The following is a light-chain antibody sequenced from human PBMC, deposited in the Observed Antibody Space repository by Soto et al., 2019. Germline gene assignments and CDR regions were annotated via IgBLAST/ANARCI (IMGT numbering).Light chain of an antibody. V-gene: IGKV1-5*01. CDR1: QTISSW. J-gene: IGKJ1*01. CDR2: DAS. CDR3: QQYHNYPRR. Sequence: DTQMTQSPSTLSGSVGDRVTITCRASQTISSWLAWYQQKPGKAPKFLIYDASTVESGVPSRFSGSGSGTEFTLTISDLQPDDFATYYCQQYHNYPRRFGQGTKVDIK.